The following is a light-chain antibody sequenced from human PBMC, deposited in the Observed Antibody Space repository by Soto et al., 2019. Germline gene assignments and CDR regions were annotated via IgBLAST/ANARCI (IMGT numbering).Light chain of an antibody. CDR2: GAS. CDR1: QSVSSSY. J-gene: IGKJ5*01. CDR3: QQRSNWPQIT. V-gene: IGKV3D-20*02. Sequence: EIVMTQSPATLSVSPGERATLSCTASQSVSSSYLAWYQQKPGQDPRLLIYGASSRATGIPDRFSGSGSGTDFTLTISSLEPEDFAVYYCQQRSNWPQITFGQGTLLEI.